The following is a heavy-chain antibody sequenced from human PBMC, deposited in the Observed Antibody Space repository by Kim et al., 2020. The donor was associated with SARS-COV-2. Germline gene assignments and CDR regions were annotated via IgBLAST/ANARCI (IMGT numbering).Heavy chain of an antibody. D-gene: IGHD2-2*01. Sequence: GRFTISRDDSKNTLYLQMNSLKTEDTAVYYCTTAPLGEYQLYYYYYGMDVWGQGTTVTVSS. CDR3: TTAPLGEYQLYYYYYGMDV. V-gene: IGHV3-15*01. J-gene: IGHJ6*02.